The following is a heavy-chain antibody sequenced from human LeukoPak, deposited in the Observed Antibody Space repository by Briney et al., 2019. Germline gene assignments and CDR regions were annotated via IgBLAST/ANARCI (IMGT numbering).Heavy chain of an antibody. Sequence: ASVKVSCKASGYTFTSYDINWVRQATGQGLEWMGWKNHNSGRTGFAQKFQGRLTMTTNTSISTAYMELSSLTSEDTAVYYCARGPVSTHGMDVWGQGTTVTVSS. CDR1: GYTFTSYD. J-gene: IGHJ6*02. CDR3: ARGPVSTHGMDV. D-gene: IGHD2-2*01. V-gene: IGHV1-8*01. CDR2: KNHNSGRT.